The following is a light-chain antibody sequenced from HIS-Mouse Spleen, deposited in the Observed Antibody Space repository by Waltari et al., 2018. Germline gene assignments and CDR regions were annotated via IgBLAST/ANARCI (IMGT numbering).Light chain of an antibody. Sequence: SYELTQPSSVSVSPGQTARITCSGDVLAKKYARWFQQKPGQAPVLGIYKGGERPSGIPERFSGSSSGTTVTLTISGAQVEDEADYYCYSAADNNLVFGGGTKLTVL. J-gene: IGLJ2*01. CDR3: YSAADNNLV. V-gene: IGLV3-27*01. CDR2: KGG. CDR1: VLAKKY.